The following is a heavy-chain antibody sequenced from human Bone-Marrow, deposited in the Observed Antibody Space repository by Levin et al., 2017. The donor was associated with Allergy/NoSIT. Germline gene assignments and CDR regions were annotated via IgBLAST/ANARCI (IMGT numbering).Heavy chain of an antibody. CDR1: GFTFSSYA. V-gene: IGHV3-23*01. J-gene: IGHJ4*02. CDR2: ISTSVGST. CDR3: AKALSSANNFNY. D-gene: IGHD3-10*01. Sequence: GGSLRLSCAASGFTFSSYAMSWVRQAPGKGLEWVSTISTSVGSTYYADSVKGRFTISRDNSKNTLYLQMDSLRAEDTAVYYCAKALSSANNFNYWGQGTLVTVSS.